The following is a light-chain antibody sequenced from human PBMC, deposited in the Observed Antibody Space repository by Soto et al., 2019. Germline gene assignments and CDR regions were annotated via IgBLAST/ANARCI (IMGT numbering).Light chain of an antibody. V-gene: IGKV2-30*02. Sequence: DVVLTQSPLSLPVTLGQPASISCRSSHRLVHRDGYTYLNWFHQRPGQSPRRLIYKVSNWDSGVPERFSGSGSGTDFTLRISRVEAEDVGSYYCMQGTHWPWTLGQGTKVEI. CDR2: KVS. CDR1: HRLVHRDGYTY. J-gene: IGKJ1*01. CDR3: MQGTHWPWT.